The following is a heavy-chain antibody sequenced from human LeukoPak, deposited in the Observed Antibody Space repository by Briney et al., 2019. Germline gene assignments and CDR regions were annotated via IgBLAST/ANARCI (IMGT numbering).Heavy chain of an antibody. CDR2: MYHSGSA. CDR1: GGSISSYY. CDR3: ARTSDTAMITK. Sequence: SETLSLTCTVSGGSISSYYWSWIRQPPGKGPEGMGSMYHSGSAYYNPSLKSRVTISVDTSTTHFSLKLNSVTAADTAVYYCARTSDTAMITKWGQGTRVTVSS. D-gene: IGHD5-18*01. J-gene: IGHJ4*02. V-gene: IGHV4-59*08.